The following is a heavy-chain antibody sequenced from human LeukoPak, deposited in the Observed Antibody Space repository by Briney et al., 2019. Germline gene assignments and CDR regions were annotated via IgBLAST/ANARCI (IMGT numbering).Heavy chain of an antibody. V-gene: IGHV4-31*03. D-gene: IGHD4-11*01. CDR2: IYYSGST. Sequence: SETLSLTCTVSGGSISSGGYYWSWIRQHPGKGLEWIGYIYYSGSTYYNPSLKSRVTISVDTSKNQFSLELSSVTAADTAVYYCARDMTTVTYAFDIWGQGTMVTVSS. J-gene: IGHJ3*02. CDR1: GGSISSGGYY. CDR3: ARDMTTVTYAFDI.